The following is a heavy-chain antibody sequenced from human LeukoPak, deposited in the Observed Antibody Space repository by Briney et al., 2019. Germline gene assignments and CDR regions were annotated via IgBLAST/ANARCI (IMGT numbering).Heavy chain of an antibody. V-gene: IGHV4-59*01. D-gene: IGHD5-18*01. J-gene: IGHJ4*02. CDR2: IYYSVST. CDR3: ARALGYSYGLYSFDY. CDR1: GGSISSYY. Sequence: SETLSLTCTVSGGSISSYYWGWIRQPPGKGLEWIGYIYYSVSTNYNPSLKSRVTISVDTSKNQFSLKLSSVTAADTAVYYCARALGYSYGLYSFDYWGQGTLVTVSS.